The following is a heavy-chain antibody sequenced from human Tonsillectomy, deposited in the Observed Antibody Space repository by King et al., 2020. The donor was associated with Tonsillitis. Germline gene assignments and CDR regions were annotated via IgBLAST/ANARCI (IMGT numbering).Heavy chain of an antibody. V-gene: IGHV2-5*01. CDR1: GFSLSTSGVG. Sequence: TLKVSGPTLVKPTQTLTLTCTFSGFSLSTSGVGVGWIRQPPGKALEWLALIYWNDDKRYSPSLKSRLTITKDTSKNQVVLTMTNMDPVDTATYYCAHRFDSSGYYYGSSFDYWGQGTLVTVSS. J-gene: IGHJ4*02. CDR3: AHRFDSSGYYYGSSFDY. D-gene: IGHD3-22*01. CDR2: IYWNDDK.